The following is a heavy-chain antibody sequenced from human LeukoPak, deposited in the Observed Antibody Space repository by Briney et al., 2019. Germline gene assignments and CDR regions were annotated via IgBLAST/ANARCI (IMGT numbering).Heavy chain of an antibody. CDR2: IYYSGST. V-gene: IGHV4-59*08. J-gene: IGHJ4*02. CDR1: GGSISSYY. CDR3: ARHVRGYSYVNLDY. Sequence: PSETLSLTCTVSGGSISSYYWSWIRQTPGKGLEWIGYIYYSGSTNYNPSLKSRVTISVDTSKNQFSLKLSSVTAADTAVYYCARHVRGYSYVNLDYWGQGTLVTVSS. D-gene: IGHD5-18*01.